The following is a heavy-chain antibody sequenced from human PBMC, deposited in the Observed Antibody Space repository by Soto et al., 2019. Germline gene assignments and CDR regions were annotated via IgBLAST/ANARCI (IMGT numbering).Heavy chain of an antibody. CDR3: ARATYGSGTYYLYYYGMDV. Sequence: EVQLLESGGGLEQPGGSLRLSCAASGFTFSSYAMSWVRQAPGKGLELVSVISGSGDSTYADSVKGRFSISRDNSKNTLYLQMNSLRAEDTAVYSCARATYGSGTYYLYYYGMDVWGQGTTVTVSS. J-gene: IGHJ6*02. V-gene: IGHV3-23*01. CDR2: ISGSGDST. D-gene: IGHD3-10*01. CDR1: GFTFSSYA.